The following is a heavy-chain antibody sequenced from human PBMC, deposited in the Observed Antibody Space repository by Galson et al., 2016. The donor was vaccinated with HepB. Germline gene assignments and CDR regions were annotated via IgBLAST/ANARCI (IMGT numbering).Heavy chain of an antibody. CDR2: IDEHSGEM. CDR3: AKNHMPPVACNNYFGS. J-gene: IGHJ1*01. CDR1: GFSFRLYV. D-gene: IGHD2/OR15-2a*01. Sequence: SLRLSCAASGFSFRLYVMSWVRQAPGKGLEWVSTIDEHSGEMRYADSVEGRFTISRDNPGNTLFLQINSLRVEDTAVYYCAKNHMPPVACNNYFGSWGQGALVVVSS. V-gene: IGHV3-23*01.